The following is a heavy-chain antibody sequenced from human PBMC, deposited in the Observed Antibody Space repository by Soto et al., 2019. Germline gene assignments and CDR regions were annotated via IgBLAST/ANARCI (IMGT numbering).Heavy chain of an antibody. D-gene: IGHD3-3*01. Sequence: QAQLVQSGAEVKKPGASVKVSCKTSGYTFNTYGISWVRQVPGQGPEWMGWISGYNGYTKYAQKFQGRVTMTTDTSTSTAYMDMRSLRSDDTAVYYCARPGTIHGRNGMDVWGQGTTVIVSS. V-gene: IGHV1-18*04. CDR1: GYTFNTYG. J-gene: IGHJ6*02. CDR2: ISGYNGYT. CDR3: ARPGTIHGRNGMDV.